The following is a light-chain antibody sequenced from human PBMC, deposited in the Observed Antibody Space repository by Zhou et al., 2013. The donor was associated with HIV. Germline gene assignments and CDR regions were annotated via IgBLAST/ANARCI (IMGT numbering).Light chain of an antibody. CDR1: DDIKIS. J-gene: IGKJ1*01. CDR2: AAA. V-gene: IGKV1-39*01. CDR3: QQSYTTPWT. Sequence: DIQLTQSPSYLSASVGDRVTITCRASDDIKISLNWYQQRPGGAPKLLMFAAATLQRGLPSRFSGSGSGTDFTLTISSLQPEDFATYYCQQSYTTPWTFGQGTKVEIK.